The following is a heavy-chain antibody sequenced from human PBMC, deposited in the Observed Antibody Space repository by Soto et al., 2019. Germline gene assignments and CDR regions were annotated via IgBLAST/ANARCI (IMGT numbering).Heavy chain of an antibody. CDR1: GFTFSTYW. CDR2: IKQDGSEK. V-gene: IGHV3-7*03. D-gene: IGHD3-3*01. J-gene: IGHJ2*01. Sequence: EVQLVESGGGLVQPGGSLRLSCAASGFTFSTYWMSWVRQAPGKGLEWVANIKQDGSEKYYVDSVKGRFTISRDNAKKSLYLQMNSLRAEDTAVYYCARQYYDFWSGYHYWYFDLWGLGTLVTVSS. CDR3: ARQYYDFWSGYHYWYFDL.